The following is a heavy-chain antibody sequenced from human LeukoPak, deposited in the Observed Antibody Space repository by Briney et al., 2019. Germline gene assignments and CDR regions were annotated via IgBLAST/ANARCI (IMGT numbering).Heavy chain of an antibody. V-gene: IGHV3-23*01. CDR1: GFSFSTHA. CDR2: IYYSGGNT. Sequence: PGGSLRLSCAASGFSFSTHAMSWVRQAPGKGLEWVSTIYYSGGNTYSADSVKGRFTISRDNSKNTLYLQMNSLRAEDTAVYYCASLSIGSPFNGMDVWGQGTTVTVSS. D-gene: IGHD3-10*01. CDR3: ASLSIGSPFNGMDV. J-gene: IGHJ6*02.